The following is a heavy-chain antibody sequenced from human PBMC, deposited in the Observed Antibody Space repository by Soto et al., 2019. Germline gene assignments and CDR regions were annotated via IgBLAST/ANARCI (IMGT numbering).Heavy chain of an antibody. V-gene: IGHV3-64*01. Sequence: GGSLRLSCAASGFTFSTYAMHWVRQAPGRGLEYVSAISNNGGSTYYGNSVKGRFTISRDNSKNTLYLQMGSLRAEDMAVYYCARRPNLEHGMDVWGQGTTVTVSS. J-gene: IGHJ6*02. CDR3: ARRPNLEHGMDV. CDR1: GFTFSTYA. CDR2: ISNNGGST.